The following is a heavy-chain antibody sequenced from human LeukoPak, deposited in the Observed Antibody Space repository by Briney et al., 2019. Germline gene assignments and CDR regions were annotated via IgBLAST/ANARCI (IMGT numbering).Heavy chain of an antibody. V-gene: IGHV4-61*08. CDR1: GGSISSGGYY. CDR2: IYFSGST. J-gene: IGHJ6*02. CDR3: ARVGGSNFYNYGMDV. D-gene: IGHD4-11*01. Sequence: PSETLSLTCTVSGGSISSGGYYWSWIRQSPGKGLEWIGYIYFSGSTNYNPSLKRRVTMSVVTSKNQFSLRLTSVTAADTATYYCARVGGSNFYNYGMDVWGQGTTVIVSS.